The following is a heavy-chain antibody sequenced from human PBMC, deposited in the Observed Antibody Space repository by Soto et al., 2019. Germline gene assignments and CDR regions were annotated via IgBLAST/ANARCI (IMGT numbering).Heavy chain of an antibody. J-gene: IGHJ6*02. D-gene: IGHD4-17*01. Sequence: PSETLSLTCAVYGGSFSGYYWSWIRQPPGKGLEWIGEINHSGSTNYNPSLKSRVTISVDTSKNQFSLKLSSVTAADTAVYYCERGTKGETTVRNYYYSGRDVWGQGTRVTVPS. CDR2: INHSGST. CDR1: GGSFSGYY. V-gene: IGHV4-34*01. CDR3: ERGTKGETTVRNYYYSGRDV.